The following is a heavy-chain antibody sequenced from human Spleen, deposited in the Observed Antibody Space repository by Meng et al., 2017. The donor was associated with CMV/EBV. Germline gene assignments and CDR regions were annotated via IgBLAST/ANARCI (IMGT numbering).Heavy chain of an antibody. CDR1: GGSFSGYY. CDR3: ARSQRYSSSWYDY. Sequence: SETLSLTCAVYGGSFSGYYWSWIRQPPGKGLEWIGEINHSGSTNYNPSLKSRVTISVDTSKNQFSLKLSSVTAADTAVYYCARSQRYSSSWYDYWGQGTLVTVSS. CDR2: INHSGST. J-gene: IGHJ4*02. D-gene: IGHD6-13*01. V-gene: IGHV4-34*01.